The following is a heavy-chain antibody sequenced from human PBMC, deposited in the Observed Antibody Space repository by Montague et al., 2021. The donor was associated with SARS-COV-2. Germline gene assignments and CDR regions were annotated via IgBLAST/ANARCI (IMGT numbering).Heavy chain of an antibody. CDR2: IYYSGST. D-gene: IGHD6-13*01. V-gene: IGHV4-31*03. Sequence: TLSLTCTVSGGSISSGGYYWSWIRQHPGKGLVWIGYIYYSGSTYSNPSLKSRVTISVDTSKNQFSLKLSSVTAADTAEYYCAGVVGWYSSSWFDYWGQGTLVTVSS. CDR1: GGSISSGGYY. CDR3: AGVVGWYSSSWFDY. J-gene: IGHJ4*02.